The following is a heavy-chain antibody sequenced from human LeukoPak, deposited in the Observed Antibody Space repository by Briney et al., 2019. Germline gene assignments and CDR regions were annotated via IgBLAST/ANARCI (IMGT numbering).Heavy chain of an antibody. V-gene: IGHV3-48*03. D-gene: IGHD2-15*01. J-gene: IGHJ4*02. CDR3: ARVTRSSGGSCFDY. CDR1: GFTFSSYE. CDR2: ISSSGSTI. Sequence: PGGSLRLSCAASGFTFSSYEMNWVRQAPGKRLEWVSYISSSGSTIYYADSVKGRFTISRDNAKNSLYLQMNSLRAEDTAVYYCARVTRSSGGSCFDYWGQGTLVTVSS.